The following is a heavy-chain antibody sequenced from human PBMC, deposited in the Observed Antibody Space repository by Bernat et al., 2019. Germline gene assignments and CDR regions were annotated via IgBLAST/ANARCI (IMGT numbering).Heavy chain of an antibody. CDR1: GGSISSSSYY. CDR3: ARRGITLVRGVFTYWYLDL. V-gene: IGHV4-39*01. J-gene: IGHJ2*01. D-gene: IGHD3-10*01. CDR2: IFYTGST. Sequence: QLQLQESGPGLVKPSETLSLTCTVSGGSISSSSYYWGWVRQPPGKGLEWIGSIFYTGSTYYNPSLKSRVTISVDTSKNQFSLKLSSVTAADTAVYYCARRGITLVRGVFTYWYLDLWGRGTLVTVSS.